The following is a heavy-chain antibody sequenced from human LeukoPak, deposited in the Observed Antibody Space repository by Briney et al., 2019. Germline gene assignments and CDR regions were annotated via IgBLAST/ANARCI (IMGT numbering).Heavy chain of an antibody. D-gene: IGHD4-23*01. CDR3: ARESATVVTLYYFDY. CDR1: GGTFSSYA. V-gene: IGHV1-69*04. Sequence: ASVKVSCKASGGTFSSYAISWVRQAPGQGLEWMGRIIPILGIANYAQKFQGRVTITADKSTSTAYMELSSLRSEDTAVYYCARESATVVTLYYFDYWGQGTLVTVSS. J-gene: IGHJ4*02. CDR2: IIPILGIA.